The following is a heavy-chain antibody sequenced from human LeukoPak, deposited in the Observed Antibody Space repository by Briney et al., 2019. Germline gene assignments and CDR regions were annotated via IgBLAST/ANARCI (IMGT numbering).Heavy chain of an antibody. CDR3: ARHYGNDILTESGFDP. V-gene: IGHV1-2*02. Sequence: ASVKVSCKASGYTFTGYYIHWVRQAPRQGPEWMGWINPNSGGTNYAQKFQNRVTMTRDTSISTAYMELGRLRSDDTAVYYCARHYGNDILTESGFDPWGQGTLVTVSS. J-gene: IGHJ5*02. D-gene: IGHD3-9*01. CDR2: INPNSGGT. CDR1: GYTFTGYY.